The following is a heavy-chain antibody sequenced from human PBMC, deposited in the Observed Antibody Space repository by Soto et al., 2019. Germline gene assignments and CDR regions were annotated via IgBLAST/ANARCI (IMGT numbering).Heavy chain of an antibody. CDR3: ARTPMTTLLRYYYYYMDV. D-gene: IGHD4-17*01. CDR1: GFTFSSYW. CDR2: IKQDGSEK. J-gene: IGHJ6*03. Sequence: QPGGSLRLSCAASGFTFSSYWMSWVRQAPGKGLEWVANIKQDGSEKYYVDSVEGRFTISRDNAKNSLYLQMNSLRAEDTAVYYCARTPMTTLLRYYYYYMDVWGKGTTVTVSS. V-gene: IGHV3-7*01.